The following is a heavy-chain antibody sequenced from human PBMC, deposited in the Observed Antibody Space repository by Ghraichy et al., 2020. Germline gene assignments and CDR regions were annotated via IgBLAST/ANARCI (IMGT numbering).Heavy chain of an antibody. Sequence: GESLNISCLASGFTFSSYGMQWVRQAPGKGLTYVSGISDNGGSTYYPDSMKGRFTVSRDNSKSTLYLQMSSLRAEDTALYYCVKGDDSGTGWFFDLWGRGTLVTVS. D-gene: IGHD6-25*01. CDR2: ISDNGGST. CDR3: VKGDDSGTGWFFDL. V-gene: IGHV3-64D*06. J-gene: IGHJ2*01. CDR1: GFTFSSYG.